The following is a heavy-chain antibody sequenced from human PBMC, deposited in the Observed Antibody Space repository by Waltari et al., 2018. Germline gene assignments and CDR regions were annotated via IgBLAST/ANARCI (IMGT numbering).Heavy chain of an antibody. CDR3: RYDFWSGYGDGGYYFDY. CDR1: AGAIRSSSYY. J-gene: IGHJ4*02. CDR2: IYYSGST. D-gene: IGHD3-3*01. V-gene: IGHV4-39*01. Sequence: QLQLQESGPGLVKPSATLSLTCTVSAGAIRSSSYYWGWIRQPPRKGLEWIGSIYYSGSTYYNPSLKSRVTISVDTTKNQFSLKLSSVTAADTAVYYCRYDFWSGYGDGGYYFDYWGQGTLVTVSS.